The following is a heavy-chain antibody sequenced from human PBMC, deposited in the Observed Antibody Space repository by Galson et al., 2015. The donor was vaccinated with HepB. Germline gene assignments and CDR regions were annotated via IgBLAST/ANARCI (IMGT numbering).Heavy chain of an antibody. V-gene: IGHV3-30-3*01. Sequence: SLRLSCAASGFTFSSYAMHWVRQAPGKGLEWVAVISYDGSNKYYADSVKGRFTISRDNSKNTLYLQMNSLRAEDTAVYYCAREGNTGWTPAYYDFWSGYYRNYYYYYGMDVWGQGTTVTVSS. CDR3: AREGNTGWTPAYYDFWSGYYRNYYYYYGMDV. CDR2: ISYDGSNK. D-gene: IGHD3-3*01. J-gene: IGHJ6*02. CDR1: GFTFSSYA.